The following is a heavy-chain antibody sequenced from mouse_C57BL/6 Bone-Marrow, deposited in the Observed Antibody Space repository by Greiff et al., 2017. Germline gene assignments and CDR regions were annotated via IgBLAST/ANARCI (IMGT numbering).Heavy chain of an antibody. CDR1: GYTFTDYY. D-gene: IGHD3-2*02. Sequence: VKLQESGAELVRPGASVKLSCKASGYTFTDYYINWVKQRPGQGLEWIARIYPGSGNTYYNEKFKGKATLTAEKSSSTAYMQLSSLTSEDSAVYFWARAVQLRTDDWGQGTTLTVSS. CDR3: ARAVQLRTDD. J-gene: IGHJ2*01. V-gene: IGHV1-76*01. CDR2: IYPGSGNT.